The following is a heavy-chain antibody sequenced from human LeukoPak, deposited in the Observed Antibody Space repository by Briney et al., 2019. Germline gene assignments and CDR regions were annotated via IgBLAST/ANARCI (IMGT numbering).Heavy chain of an antibody. CDR2: MYSDGST. CDR3: AREASAADY. CDR1: GFTVSNNY. D-gene: IGHD2-2*01. Sequence: GGSLRLSCAASGFTVSNNYMSWVRQAPGKGLKWVSIMYSDGSTYYADSVKGRFTISRDSSKNTLYLQMNSLRAEDTAVYYCAREASAADYWGQGTLVTVSS. J-gene: IGHJ4*02. V-gene: IGHV3-53*01.